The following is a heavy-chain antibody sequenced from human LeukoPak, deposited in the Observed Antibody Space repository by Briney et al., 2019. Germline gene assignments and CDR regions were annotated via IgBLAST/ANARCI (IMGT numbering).Heavy chain of an antibody. Sequence: PGGSLRLSCAASGFTFSDYYMSWIRQAPGKGLEWVSYISSSGSTIYYADSVKGRFTISRDNAKNSLYLQMNSLRAEDTAVYYCARICCSSTSCPFYYYYMDVWGKGTTVTVSS. CDR1: GFTFSDYY. D-gene: IGHD2-2*01. V-gene: IGHV3-11*04. J-gene: IGHJ6*03. CDR3: ARICCSSTSCPFYYYYMDV. CDR2: ISSSGSTI.